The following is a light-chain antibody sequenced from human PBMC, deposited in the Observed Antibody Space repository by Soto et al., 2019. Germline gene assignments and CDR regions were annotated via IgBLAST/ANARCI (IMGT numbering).Light chain of an antibody. CDR3: SSDAASTTLL. CDR1: SSDVGTYDR. CDR2: EVH. Sequence: QSVLTQPPSVSGSPGQSVTISCTGTSSDVGTYDRVSWYQAPPGTAPKLIIYEVHYRPSGVPDRFSGSKSGNTASLTISGLQDDDDADYYCSSDAASTTLLFGGGTKLTVL. V-gene: IGLV2-18*02. J-gene: IGLJ2*01.